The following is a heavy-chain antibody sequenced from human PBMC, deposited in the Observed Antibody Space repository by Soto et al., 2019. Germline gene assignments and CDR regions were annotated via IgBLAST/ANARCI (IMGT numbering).Heavy chain of an antibody. CDR3: AKAAYEFWSGYYMDV. J-gene: IGHJ6*03. V-gene: IGHV3-23*01. Sequence: PGGSLRLSCAASGFTFSNYAMTWVRQAPGKGLEWASAISGSGGSTFYADSVKGQFTISRDNSKNTLFLQMNSLRAEDTAVYYCAKAAYEFWSGYYMDVWGKGTTVTVSS. CDR1: GFTFSNYA. D-gene: IGHD3-3*01. CDR2: ISGSGGST.